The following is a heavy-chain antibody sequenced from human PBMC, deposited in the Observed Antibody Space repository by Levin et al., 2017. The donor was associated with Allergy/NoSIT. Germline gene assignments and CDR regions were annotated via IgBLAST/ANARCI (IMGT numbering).Heavy chain of an antibody. CDR3: ARDLMTEPGPFYQLLSGMDV. CDR1: GFTFSSYW. J-gene: IGHJ6*02. Sequence: GGSLRLSCAASGFTFSSYWMSWVRQAPGKGLEWVANIKQDGSEKYYVDSVKGRFTISGDNAKNSLYLQMNSLRAEDTAVYYCARDLMTEPGPFYQLLSGMDVWGQGTTVTVSS. CDR2: IKQDGSEK. D-gene: IGHD2-2*01. V-gene: IGHV3-7*01.